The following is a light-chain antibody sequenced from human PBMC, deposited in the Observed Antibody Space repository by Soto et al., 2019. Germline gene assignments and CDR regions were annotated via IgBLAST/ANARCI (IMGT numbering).Light chain of an antibody. Sequence: DIVLTQSPGTLSLSPGERATLSCRASQSVSSSYLAWYQQKPGPAPRLLIYGASSRATGIPDRFSGSGSGTDFTLTISRLEPEDFAVYYCQQYGNSPLTFGGGTKVEIK. CDR1: QSVSSSY. CDR2: GAS. CDR3: QQYGNSPLT. V-gene: IGKV3-20*01. J-gene: IGKJ4*01.